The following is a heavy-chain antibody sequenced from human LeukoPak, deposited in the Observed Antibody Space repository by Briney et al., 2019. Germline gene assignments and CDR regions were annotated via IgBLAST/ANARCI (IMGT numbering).Heavy chain of an antibody. Sequence: GGSLRLSCAPSGFTVSSNYMSWVRQAPGKGLEWVSSISNDANFIYYADSLKGRFTVSRDNARNSLYLQMNSLAVEDTAVYYCTTPAAGPRAEYSQYWGQGTLVTVSS. J-gene: IGHJ1*01. CDR2: ISNDANFI. V-gene: IGHV3-21*01. CDR3: TTPAAGPRAEYSQY. CDR1: GFTVSSNY. D-gene: IGHD6-13*01.